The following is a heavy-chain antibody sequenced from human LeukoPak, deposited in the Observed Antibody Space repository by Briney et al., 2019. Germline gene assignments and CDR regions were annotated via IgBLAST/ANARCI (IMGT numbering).Heavy chain of an antibody. V-gene: IGHV1-8*03. Sequence: ASVMVSCKASGYTFTSYDINWVRQATGQGLEWMGWMNPNSGNTGYAQKFQGRVTITRNTSISTAYMELSSLRSEDTAVYYCARSFLYYDFQSWGQGTLVTVSS. CDR2: MNPNSGNT. CDR1: GYTFTSYD. D-gene: IGHD3-3*01. CDR3: ARSFLYYDFQS. J-gene: IGHJ4*02.